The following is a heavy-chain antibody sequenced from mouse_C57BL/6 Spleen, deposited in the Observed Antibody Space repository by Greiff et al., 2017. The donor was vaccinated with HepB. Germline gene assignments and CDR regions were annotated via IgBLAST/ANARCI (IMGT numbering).Heavy chain of an antibody. Sequence: QVQLQQSGAELARPGASVKLSCKASGYTFTSYGISWVKQRTGQGLEWIGEIYPRSGNTYYNEKFKGKAKLTADKSSSTAYMELRSLTSEDSAVYFCLTTGTRAMDYWGQGTSVTVSS. CDR2: IYPRSGNT. CDR3: LTTGTRAMDY. V-gene: IGHV1-81*01. J-gene: IGHJ4*01. CDR1: GYTFTSYG. D-gene: IGHD4-1*02.